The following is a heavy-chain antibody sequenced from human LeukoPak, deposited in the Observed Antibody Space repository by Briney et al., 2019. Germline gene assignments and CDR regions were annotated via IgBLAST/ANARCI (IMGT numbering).Heavy chain of an antibody. CDR3: ARGRYSGSRTFYFDY. CDR1: GYTFTDYY. V-gene: IGHV1-2*02. CDR2: IRPYNGGT. D-gene: IGHD1-26*01. Sequence: ASVKVSCKASGYTFTDYYLHWLRQAPGRGLEWLAWIRPYNGGTNYAQKFQGRVTLTGDTSINTASLKLIRLRTGDTAVYFCARGRYSGSRTFYFDYWGQGTLVTVSS. J-gene: IGHJ4*02.